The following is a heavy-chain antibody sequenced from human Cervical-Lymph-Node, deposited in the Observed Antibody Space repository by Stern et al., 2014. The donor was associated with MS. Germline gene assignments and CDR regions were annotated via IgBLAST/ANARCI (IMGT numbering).Heavy chain of an antibody. V-gene: IGHV2-70*04. Sequence: VTLKESGPALVKPTQTLTLTCTFSGFSLSTSGMRVSWIRQPPGQALEWLARIDWDDDKFYSTSLKTRLTISKDTSKNQVVLTMTNMDPVDTATYYCARSPPYYEFWNDYYYFDYWGQGTLVAVSS. CDR1: GFSLSTSGMR. J-gene: IGHJ4*02. CDR3: ARSPPYYEFWNDYYYFDY. CDR2: IDWDDDK. D-gene: IGHD3-3*01.